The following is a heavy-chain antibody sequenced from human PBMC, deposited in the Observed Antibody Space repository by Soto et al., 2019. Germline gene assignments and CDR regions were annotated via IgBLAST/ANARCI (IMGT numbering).Heavy chain of an antibody. Sequence: EVQLLASGGGLVHPGGSLRLSCAASGLTFTSYAMSWVLQAPGKGLEWVSGLSGSGGTTYYADSVKGRFTISRDNSKNTLYLQMDSLRAEDTAVYYCAKARRISMVRGYYFEYWGQGTLVTVSS. V-gene: IGHV3-23*01. J-gene: IGHJ4*02. D-gene: IGHD3-10*01. CDR1: GLTFTSYA. CDR3: AKARRISMVRGYYFEY. CDR2: LSGSGGTT.